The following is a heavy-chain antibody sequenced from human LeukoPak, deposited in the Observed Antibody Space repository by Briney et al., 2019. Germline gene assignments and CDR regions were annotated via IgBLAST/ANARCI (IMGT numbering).Heavy chain of an antibody. V-gene: IGHV3-49*04. CDR1: GFTFGDYA. Sequence: GGSLRLSCTASGFTFGDYAMSWVRQAPGKGLEWVGFIRSKAYGGTTEYAASVKGRFTISRDDSKSIAYLQMNSLKTEDTAVYYCTRDRYDIWTGYSFDYWGQGTLVTVSS. CDR2: IRSKAYGGTT. CDR3: TRDRYDIWTGYSFDY. D-gene: IGHD3-9*01. J-gene: IGHJ4*02.